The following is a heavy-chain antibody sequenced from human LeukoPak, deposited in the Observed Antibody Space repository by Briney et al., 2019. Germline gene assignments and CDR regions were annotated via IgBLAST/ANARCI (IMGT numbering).Heavy chain of an antibody. CDR3: ARVEGYSSSWYYFGY. D-gene: IGHD6-13*01. J-gene: IGHJ4*02. CDR2: IIPIFGTA. CDR1: GGTFVSYA. Sequence: ASVKVSCKASGGTFVSYAISWVRQAPGQGLEWMGGIIPIFGTANYAQKFQGRVTITADESTSTAYMELSSLRSEDTAVYYCARVEGYSSSWYYFGYWGQGTLVTVSS. V-gene: IGHV1-69*13.